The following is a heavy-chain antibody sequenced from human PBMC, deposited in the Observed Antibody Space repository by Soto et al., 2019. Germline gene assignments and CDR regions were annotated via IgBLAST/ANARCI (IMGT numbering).Heavy chain of an antibody. CDR2: IFPGDSDT. CDR1: GCPFTTYW. J-gene: IGHJ6*03. D-gene: IGHD6-19*01. V-gene: IGHV5-51*01. Sequence: PGESLKVCCKCSGCPFTTYWIGWVRQMPGKGLEWMGIIFPGDSDTRYIPSFQGQVTISVDKSISTAYLQWSSLKASDTAIYYCARRKYSSNYYMDVWGKGTTVTVSS. CDR3: ARRKYSSNYYMDV.